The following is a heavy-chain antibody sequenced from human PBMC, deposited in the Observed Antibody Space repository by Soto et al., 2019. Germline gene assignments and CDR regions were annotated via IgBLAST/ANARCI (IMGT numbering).Heavy chain of an antibody. CDR1: GYTFTGYY. CDR2: INPNSGGT. CDR3: ARGPKSSSDNYYYYYGMDV. Sequence: ASVKVSCKASGYTFTGYYMHWVRQAPGQGLEWMGWINPNSGGTNYAQKFQGWVTMTRDTSISTAYMELSRLRSDDTAVYYCARGPKSSSDNYYYYYGMDVWGQGTTVPVSS. V-gene: IGHV1-2*04. D-gene: IGHD6-13*01. J-gene: IGHJ6*02.